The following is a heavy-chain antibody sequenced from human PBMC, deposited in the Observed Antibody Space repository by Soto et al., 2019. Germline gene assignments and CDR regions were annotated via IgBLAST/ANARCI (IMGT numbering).Heavy chain of an antibody. V-gene: IGHV4-31*03. D-gene: IGHD2-21*01. CDR1: GGLISSGGYY. CDR3: AASCVACGGFNYYGMDV. Sequence: SETLSDTCIVSGGLISSGGYYWYWLRQHPGKGLEWIGYIYYSGTTYYNPSLKSRVTISVDTSKNQFSLKLSSVTAADTAVYYCAASCVACGGFNYYGMDVWGQGTTVT. CDR2: IYYSGTT. J-gene: IGHJ6*02.